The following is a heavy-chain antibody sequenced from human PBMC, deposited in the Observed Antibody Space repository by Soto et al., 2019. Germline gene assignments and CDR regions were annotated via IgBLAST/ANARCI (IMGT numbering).Heavy chain of an antibody. D-gene: IGHD3-22*01. V-gene: IGHV3-64D*06. J-gene: IGHJ4*02. Sequence: EVQLVESGGDLVQPGGSLRLSCSASGFTFSIYAMHWVRQAPGKGLEYVSSISTDGGNTHYAESVKGRFTISRDNSKNTVYLQMSSLRAEDTAVYYCVKGEYYYDSSGYYPFDYWGQGTLVTVSS. CDR1: GFTFSIYA. CDR2: ISTDGGNT. CDR3: VKGEYYYDSSGYYPFDY.